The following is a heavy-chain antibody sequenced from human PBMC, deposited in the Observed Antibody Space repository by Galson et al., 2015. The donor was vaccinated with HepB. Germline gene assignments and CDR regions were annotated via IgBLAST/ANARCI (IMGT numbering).Heavy chain of an antibody. CDR2: ISYDGSNK. CDR3: AKDGSGWTFDY. Sequence: SLRLSCAASGFTFSSYGMHWVRQAPGKGLEWVAVISYDGSNKYYADSVKGRFTISRDNSKNTLYLQMNSLRAEDTAVYYCAKDGSGWTFDYWGQGTLVTVSS. V-gene: IGHV3-30*18. D-gene: IGHD6-19*01. J-gene: IGHJ4*02. CDR1: GFTFSSYG.